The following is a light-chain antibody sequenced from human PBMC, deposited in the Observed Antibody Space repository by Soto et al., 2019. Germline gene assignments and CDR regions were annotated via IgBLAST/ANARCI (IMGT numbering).Light chain of an antibody. CDR1: QSVSSSY. CDR3: QQFGSSPLFT. J-gene: IGKJ3*01. CDR2: GAS. V-gene: IGKV3-20*01. Sequence: EIVLTQSPGTLSLCPGERATLSCRASQSVSSSYLAWYQQKPGQAPRLLIYGASSRATGIPDRFSGSGSGTDCTLTISRLERQDFALDYCQQFGSSPLFTFGPGIKVDVK.